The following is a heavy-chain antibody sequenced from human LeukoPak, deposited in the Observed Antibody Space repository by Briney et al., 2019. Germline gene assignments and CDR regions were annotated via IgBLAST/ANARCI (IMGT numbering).Heavy chain of an antibody. J-gene: IGHJ6*02. CDR1: GGSISSTTYY. Sequence: PSETLSLTCTVSGGSISSTTYYWGWIRQPPGKGLEWIGSIYYSGSTYYNPSLKSRVTISVDTSKNQFSLHLNSVTPEDTAVYYCVRGFFYTGMDVWGQGTTVTVSS. CDR2: IYYSGST. D-gene: IGHD2-2*02. V-gene: IGHV4-39*01. CDR3: VRGFFYTGMDV.